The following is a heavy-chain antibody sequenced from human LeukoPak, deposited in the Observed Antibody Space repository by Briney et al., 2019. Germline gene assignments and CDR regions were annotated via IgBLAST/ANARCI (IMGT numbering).Heavy chain of an antibody. CDR3: AREKYTYGRAFYFEY. V-gene: IGHV1-24*01. D-gene: IGHD5-18*01. CDR1: GYTLTELS. CDR2: FDPEDGET. J-gene: IGHJ4*02. Sequence: ASVKVSCKVSGYTLTELSMHWVRQAPGKGLEWMGGFDPEDGETIYAQKFQGRVTMTTDTSTSTAYMDLRSLRPDDTAVYYCAREKYTYGRAFYFEYWGQGTLVSVSS.